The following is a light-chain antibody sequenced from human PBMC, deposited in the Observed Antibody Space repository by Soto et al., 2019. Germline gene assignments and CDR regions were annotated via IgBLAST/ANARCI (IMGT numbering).Light chain of an antibody. J-gene: IGKJ1*01. CDR2: GAS. Sequence: IQMTQSPSTRSASAGHRGTITCRASQSISSWLAWYQQKPGKAPKLLIHGASSLESGVPSRFSGSGSGTEFTLTISSLQPDDSATYYCQQYETYSWTFGHGTKVDIK. CDR3: QQYETYSWT. V-gene: IGKV1-5*01. CDR1: QSISSW.